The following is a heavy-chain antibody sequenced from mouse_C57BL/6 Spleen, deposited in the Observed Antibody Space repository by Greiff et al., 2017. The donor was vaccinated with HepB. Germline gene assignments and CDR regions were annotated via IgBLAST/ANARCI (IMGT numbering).Heavy chain of an antibody. CDR2: INPNNGGT. CDR1: GYTFTDYY. CDR3: ARNYYGTVFAY. D-gene: IGHD1-1*01. J-gene: IGHJ3*01. V-gene: IGHV1-26*01. Sequence: VQLQQSGPELVKPGASVKISCKASGYTFTDYYMNWVKQSHGKSLEWIGDINPNNGGTSYNQKFKGKATLTVDKSSSTAYMELRSLTSEDSAVYYCARNYYGTVFAYWGQGTLVTVSA.